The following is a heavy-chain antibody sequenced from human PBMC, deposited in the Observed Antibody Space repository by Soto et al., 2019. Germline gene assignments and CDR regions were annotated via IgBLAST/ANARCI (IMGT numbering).Heavy chain of an antibody. CDR2: TYYRSKYYN. CDR3: ARGPIGVTGTGVFDS. V-gene: IGHV6-1*01. Sequence: PSQTLSLTCAISGDSFSSNSTAWNWIRQSPSRGLEWLGRTYYRSKYYNDYAVSVKSRITINPDTSKNQFSLQLNSVTPEDTAVYYCARGPIGVTGTGVFDSWGQGTLVTVSS. J-gene: IGHJ4*02. CDR1: GDSFSSNSTA. D-gene: IGHD6-19*01.